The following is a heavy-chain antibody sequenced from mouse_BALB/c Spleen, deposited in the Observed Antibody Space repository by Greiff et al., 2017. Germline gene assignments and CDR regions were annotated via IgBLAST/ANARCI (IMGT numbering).Heavy chain of an antibody. V-gene: IGHV5-17*02. J-gene: IGHJ4*01. Sequence: DVKLVESGGGLVQPGGSRKLSCAASGFTFSSFGMHWVRQAPEKGLEWVAYISSGSSTIYYADTVKGRFTISRDNPKNTLFLQMTSLRSEDTAMYYCARYYYRYDKGSDYYAMDYWGQGTSVTVSS. D-gene: IGHD2-14*01. CDR2: ISSGSSTI. CDR1: GFTFSSFG. CDR3: ARYYYRYDKGSDYYAMDY.